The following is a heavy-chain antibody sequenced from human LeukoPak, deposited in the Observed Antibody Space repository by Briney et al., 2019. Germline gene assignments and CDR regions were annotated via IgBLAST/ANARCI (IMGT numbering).Heavy chain of an antibody. CDR2: ISAYNGNT. CDR3: ARAEKPNWGNYYYYCMDV. V-gene: IGHV1-18*01. Sequence: ASVKVSCKASGYTFTSYGISWVRQAPGQGLEWMGWISAYNGNTNFAQKLQDRVTMTTDTSTSTAYMELRSLRSADTAVYYCARAEKPNWGNYYYYCMDVWGKGTTVTVSS. J-gene: IGHJ6*03. CDR1: GYTFTSYG. D-gene: IGHD7-27*01.